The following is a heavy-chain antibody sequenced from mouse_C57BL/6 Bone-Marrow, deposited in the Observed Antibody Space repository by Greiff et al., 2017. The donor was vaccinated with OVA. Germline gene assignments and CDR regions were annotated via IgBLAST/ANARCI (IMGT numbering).Heavy chain of an antibody. CDR2: IYPRSGNT. CDR3: ARGAGDRGSYAMDY. CDR1: GYTFTSYG. D-gene: IGHD2-14*01. Sequence: VMLVESGAELARPGASVKLSCKASGYTFTSYGISWVKQRTGQGLEWIGEIYPRSGNTYYNEKFKGKATLTADKSSSTAYMELRSLTSEDSAVYFCARGAGDRGSYAMDYWGQGTSVTVSS. V-gene: IGHV1-81*01. J-gene: IGHJ4*01.